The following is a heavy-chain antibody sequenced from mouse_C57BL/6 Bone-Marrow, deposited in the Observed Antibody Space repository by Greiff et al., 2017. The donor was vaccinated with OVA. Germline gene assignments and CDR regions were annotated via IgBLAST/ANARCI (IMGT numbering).Heavy chain of an antibody. J-gene: IGHJ3*01. Sequence: EVQLQQSGAELVRPGASVKLSCTASGFNIKDDYMHWVKQRPEQGLEWIGWIDPENGDTEYASKFQGKATITADTPSNTAYLHLSSLTSEDTAVYYCTTGDYETWFAYWGQGTLVTVSA. CDR2: IDPENGDT. V-gene: IGHV14-4*01. D-gene: IGHD2-4*01. CDR3: TTGDYETWFAY. CDR1: GFNIKDDY.